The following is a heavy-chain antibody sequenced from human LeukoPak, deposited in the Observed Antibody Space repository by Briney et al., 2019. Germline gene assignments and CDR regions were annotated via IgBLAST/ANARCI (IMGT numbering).Heavy chain of an antibody. CDR2: IYYSGST. Sequence: SETLSLTGTVSGGSISSSSYYWGWIRHPPGKGLEWIGSIYYSGSTYYNPSLKSRVTISVDTSKNQFSLKLSSVTAADTAVYYCARQKLELRPEAAFDIWGQGTMVTVSS. CDR1: GGSISSSSYY. CDR3: ARQKLELRPEAAFDI. V-gene: IGHV4-39*01. D-gene: IGHD1-7*01. J-gene: IGHJ3*02.